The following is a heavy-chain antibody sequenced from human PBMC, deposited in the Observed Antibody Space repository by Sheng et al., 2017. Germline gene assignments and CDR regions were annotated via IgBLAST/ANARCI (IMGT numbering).Heavy chain of an antibody. CDR3: ARGGPIVSTSPDNFFDY. CDR2: ISSSGTTT. Sequence: QVQLVESGGGLVKPGGSVRLSCAASGFTFSDYYMTWIRQVPGNGLEWDSYISSSGTTTYYADSVKGRFIISRDNAKNSLYLQINSLRAEDTAVYYCARGGPIVSTSPDNFFDYWGQGTRVTVSS. CDR1: GFTFSDYY. D-gene: IGHD2-2*01. J-gene: IGHJ4*02. V-gene: IGHV3-11*04.